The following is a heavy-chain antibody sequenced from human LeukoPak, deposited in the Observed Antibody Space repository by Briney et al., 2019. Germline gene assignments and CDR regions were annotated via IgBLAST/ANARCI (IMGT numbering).Heavy chain of an antibody. D-gene: IGHD3-16*01. CDR2: ISSSGSTI. CDR1: GFSFSSYE. V-gene: IGHV3-48*03. Sequence: PGGSLSLSCAAPGFSFSSYEMNWVRQAPGKGLEWVSYISSSGSTIYYADSVKGRFTISRDNAKNSLYLQMNSLRAEDTAVYYCARGDYHHDYGGQGTLVTVSS. J-gene: IGHJ4*02. CDR3: ARGDYHHDY.